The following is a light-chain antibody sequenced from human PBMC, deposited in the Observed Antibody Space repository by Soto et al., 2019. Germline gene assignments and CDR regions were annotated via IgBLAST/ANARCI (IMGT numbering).Light chain of an antibody. CDR2: EVN. Sequence: QSFLPQPPSASRSPGQSVAISCAGTSSDVGGYNYVSWYQQHPGKAPKLMIYEVNKRPSGVPDRFSGSKSGNTASLTVSGLQAEDEADYYCSSYAGSSNVFGTGTKVTVL. CDR1: SSDVGGYNY. CDR3: SSYAGSSNV. J-gene: IGLJ1*01. V-gene: IGLV2-8*01.